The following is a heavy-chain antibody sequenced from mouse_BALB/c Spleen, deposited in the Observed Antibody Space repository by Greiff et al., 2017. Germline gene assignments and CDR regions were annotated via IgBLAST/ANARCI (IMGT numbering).Heavy chain of an antibody. CDR2: IYPGSGST. D-gene: IGHD2-3*01. Sequence: LQQPGSELVRPGASVKLSCKASGYTFTSYWMHWVKQRHGQGLEWIGNIYPGSGSTNYDEKFKSKGTLTVDTSSSTAYMHLSSLTSEDSAVYYCTRTDGYWYFDVWGAGTTVTVSS. CDR3: TRTDGYWYFDV. V-gene: IGHV1S22*01. CDR1: GYTFTSYW. J-gene: IGHJ1*01.